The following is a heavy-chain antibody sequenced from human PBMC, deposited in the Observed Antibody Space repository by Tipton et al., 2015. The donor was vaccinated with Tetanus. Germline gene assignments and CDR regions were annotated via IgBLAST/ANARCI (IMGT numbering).Heavy chain of an antibody. Sequence: LVKPSQTLTLTCTFSGFSLSTSGVGVGWIRQPPGKALEWLALIYWNDDKRYSPSLKSRLTITKDTSKNQVVLTMTNMDPGDTATYYCAHCDYYGSGSPYYGMDVWGQGTTVTVSS. V-gene: IGHV2-5*01. CDR2: IYWNDDK. D-gene: IGHD3-10*01. J-gene: IGHJ6*02. CDR1: GFSLSTSGVG. CDR3: AHCDYYGSGSPYYGMDV.